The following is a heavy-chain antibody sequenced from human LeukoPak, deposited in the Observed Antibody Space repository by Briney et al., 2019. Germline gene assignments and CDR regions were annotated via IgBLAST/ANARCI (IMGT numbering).Heavy chain of an antibody. D-gene: IGHD3-10*01. CDR1: GFTFSTYS. CDR2: IDTSASYK. V-gene: IGHV3-21*01. CDR3: ARGRSITLLRGVAMSDGFDN. J-gene: IGHJ3*02. Sequence: GGSLRLSCAASGFTFSTYSMNWVRQAPGKGLEWVSFIDTSASYKYYGESMKGRFTISRDNAKKSLYLQMIGLRADDTAVYYCARGRSITLLRGVAMSDGFDNWGQGTMVTVSP.